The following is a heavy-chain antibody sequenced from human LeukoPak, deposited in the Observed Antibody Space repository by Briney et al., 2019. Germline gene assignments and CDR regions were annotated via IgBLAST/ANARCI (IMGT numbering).Heavy chain of an antibody. J-gene: IGHJ4*02. CDR1: GGSISGFY. D-gene: IGHD3-22*01. CDR2: IYYSGST. Sequence: KPSETLSLTCTVSGGSISGFYWSWIRQPPGKGLEWIGYIYYSGSTNYNPSLKSRVTISVDTSKSQFSLKLTSVTAADTAVYYCARRRYTSGYLDYWGQGTLVTVSS. V-gene: IGHV4-59*08. CDR3: ARRRYTSGYLDY.